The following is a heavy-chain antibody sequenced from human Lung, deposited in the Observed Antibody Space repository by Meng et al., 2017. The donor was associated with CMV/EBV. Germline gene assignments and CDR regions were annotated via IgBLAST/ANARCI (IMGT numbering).Heavy chain of an antibody. CDR2: IYPDDSDT. D-gene: IGHD2-2*01. CDR1: GYSFTNYW. V-gene: IGHV5-51*01. Sequence: GGSLRLXCKGLGYSFTNYWIGWVRQMPGKGLEWLGIIYPDDSDTRYSPSFQGQVTISADRSISTAYLQWSSLKASDSAMYYCARQAGYQQLYYYYPMDVXGQGTTVTVSS. J-gene: IGHJ6*02. CDR3: ARQAGYQQLYYYYPMDV.